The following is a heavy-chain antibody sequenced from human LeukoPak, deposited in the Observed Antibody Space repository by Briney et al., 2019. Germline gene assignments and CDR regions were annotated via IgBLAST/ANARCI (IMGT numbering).Heavy chain of an antibody. J-gene: IGHJ4*02. CDR2: IYYSGST. V-gene: IGHV4-59*08. CDR3: ARLRGQSSGYYYDGFEARVPHFDY. D-gene: IGHD3-22*01. Sequence: SETLSLTCTVSGASISSYYWSWIRQPPGKGLEWIGYIYYSGSTNYNPSLKSRVTISVDTSKNQFSLKLSSVTAADTAVYYCARLRGQSSGYYYDGFEARVPHFDYWGQGTLVTVSS. CDR1: GASISSYY.